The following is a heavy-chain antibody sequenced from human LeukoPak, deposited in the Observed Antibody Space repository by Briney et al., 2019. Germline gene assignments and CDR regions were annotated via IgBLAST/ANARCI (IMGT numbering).Heavy chain of an antibody. J-gene: IGHJ4*02. CDR1: GLTFSSYG. CDR3: AKRSRTEYYFDS. Sequence: GGSLRLSCAASGLTFSSYGMHWVRQAPGKGLEWVAVISYDGTIRNYADSVKGRFTISRDNSKNTLYLQMNSLTAEDTAVYYCAKRSRTEYYFDSWGQGTLVTVSS. CDR2: ISYDGTIR. V-gene: IGHV3-30*18.